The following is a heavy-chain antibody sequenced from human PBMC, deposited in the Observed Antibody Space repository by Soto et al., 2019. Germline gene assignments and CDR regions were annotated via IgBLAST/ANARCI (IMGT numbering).Heavy chain of an antibody. CDR3: AARPPNYYGLDL. V-gene: IGHV4-30-2*01. D-gene: IGHD3-10*01. CDR1: GGSIRTLDYS. J-gene: IGHJ6*02. Sequence: QLQLQESGSGLVMTSQTLSLTCSVSGGSIRTLDYSWNWIRQPPGKAPESIGYVYENGNAYPEPSLKSRVTISIDVAKNQFSLKMTSITAADAGLYYCAARPPNYYGLDLWGQGNTVPVSS. CDR2: VYENGNA.